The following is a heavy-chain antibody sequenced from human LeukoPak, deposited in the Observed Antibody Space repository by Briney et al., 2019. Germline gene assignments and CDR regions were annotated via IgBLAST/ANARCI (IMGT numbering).Heavy chain of an antibody. CDR2: MNPNSGNT. CDR3: ARGLGKAFAPDY. V-gene: IGHV1-8*01. CDR1: GYSFTSYD. Sequence: GASVKVSCKASGYSFTSYDINWVRQATGQGLEWMGWMNPNSGNTGYAQKFQGRVTMTRNTSISTAYMELSSLRSEDTAVYYCARGLGKAFAPDYWGQGTLVTVSS. J-gene: IGHJ4*02. D-gene: IGHD4-23*01.